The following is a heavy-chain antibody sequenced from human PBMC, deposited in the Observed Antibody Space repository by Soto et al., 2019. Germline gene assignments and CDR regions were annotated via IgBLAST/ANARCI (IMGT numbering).Heavy chain of an antibody. V-gene: IGHV4-30-4*01. J-gene: IGHJ4*02. CDR1: GGSISSGDYY. D-gene: IGHD3-22*01. CDR2: IYYSGST. Sequence: PSETLSLTCTVSGGSISSGDYYWSWIRQPPGKGLEWIGYIYYSGSTYYNPSLKSRVTISVDTSKNQFSLKLSSVTAADTAVYYCASQSSGYPFDYWGQGTRVTVSS. CDR3: ASQSSGYPFDY.